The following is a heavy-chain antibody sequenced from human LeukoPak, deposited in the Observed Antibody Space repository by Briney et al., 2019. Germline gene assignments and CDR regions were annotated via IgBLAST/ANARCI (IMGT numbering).Heavy chain of an antibody. Sequence: RASVKVSCKASGYTFTGYYMHWVRQAPGQGLEWMGWISPNTGGTNYAQRFQGRVTLTRDTSISTAYMELTRLRSDDTAVFYCARYSYFLNAFDIWGQGTMVTVSS. CDR1: GYTFTGYY. J-gene: IGHJ3*02. CDR3: ARYSYFLNAFDI. D-gene: IGHD5-18*01. V-gene: IGHV1-2*02. CDR2: ISPNTGGT.